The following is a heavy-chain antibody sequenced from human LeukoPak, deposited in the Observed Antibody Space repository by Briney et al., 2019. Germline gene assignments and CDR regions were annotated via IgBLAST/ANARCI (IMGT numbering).Heavy chain of an antibody. CDR1: GFTFSTYW. V-gene: IGHV3-23*01. D-gene: IGHD5-18*01. J-gene: IGHJ4*02. Sequence: GGSLRLSCAASGFTFSTYWMNWVRQPPGKGLVWVSAISGSGGSTYYADSVKGRFTISRDNSKNTLYLQMNSLRAEDTAVYYCARSMGGYSYGAFDYWGQGTLVTVSS. CDR2: ISGSGGST. CDR3: ARSMGGYSYGAFDY.